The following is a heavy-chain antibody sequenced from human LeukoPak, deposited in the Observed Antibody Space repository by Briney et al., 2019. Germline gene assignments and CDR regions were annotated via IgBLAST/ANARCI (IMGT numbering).Heavy chain of an antibody. Sequence: SETLSLTCTVSGGSISTYSWSWIRMPPGKGLDWIGIIYYSGSTYYNPSLKSRVTISVDTSKNQFSLKLSSVTAADTAVYYCARQVTGTTRRFDPWGQGTLVTVSS. CDR3: ARQVTGTTRRFDP. J-gene: IGHJ5*02. V-gene: IGHV4-59*04. CDR2: IYYSGST. D-gene: IGHD1-7*01. CDR1: GGSISTYS.